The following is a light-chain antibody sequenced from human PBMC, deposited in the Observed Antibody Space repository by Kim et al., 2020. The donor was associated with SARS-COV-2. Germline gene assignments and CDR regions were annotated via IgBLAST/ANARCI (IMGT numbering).Light chain of an antibody. CDR3: QQRSSSIT. J-gene: IGKJ5*01. V-gene: IGKV3-11*01. Sequence: EIVLTQSPATLSLSPGERATLSCRASQSVSSHLAWYQQKPGQAPRLLIYDASNRATGIPARFSGSGSGTDFTLTISSLEPEDFAVYYCQQRSSSITFGQGTRLEIK. CDR2: DAS. CDR1: QSVSSH.